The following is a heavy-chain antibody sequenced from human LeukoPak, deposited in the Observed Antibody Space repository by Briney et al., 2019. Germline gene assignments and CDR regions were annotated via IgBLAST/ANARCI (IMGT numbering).Heavy chain of an antibody. CDR2: ISSSSSTI. CDR1: GFTFSSYS. J-gene: IGHJ6*03. V-gene: IGHV3-48*01. CDR3: ARAGYSSSWYLNYYYYYYMDV. D-gene: IGHD6-13*01. Sequence: GGSLRLSCAASGFTFSSYSMNWVRQAPGKGLEWVSYISSSSSTIYYADSVKGRFTISRDNAKNSLYLQMNSLRAEDTAVYYCARAGYSSSWYLNYYYYYYMDVWGKGTTVTVSS.